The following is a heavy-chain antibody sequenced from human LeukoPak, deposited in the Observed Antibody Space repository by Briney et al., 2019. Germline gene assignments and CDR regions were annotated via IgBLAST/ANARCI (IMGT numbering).Heavy chain of an antibody. D-gene: IGHD1-14*01. CDR2: IRYDGSNK. V-gene: IGHV3-30*02. CDR1: GFTFSSFP. Sequence: GGSLRLSCAASGFTFSSFPMSWVRQAPGKGLEWVAFIRYDGSNKYYADSVKGRFTISRDNSKNTLYLQMNSLRAEDTAVYYCAKDLNQASWTFDCWGQGTLVTVSS. CDR3: AKDLNQASWTFDC. J-gene: IGHJ4*02.